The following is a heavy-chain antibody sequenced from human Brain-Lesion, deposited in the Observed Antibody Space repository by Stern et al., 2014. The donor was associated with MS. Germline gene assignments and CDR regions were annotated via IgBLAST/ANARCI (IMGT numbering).Heavy chain of an antibody. Sequence: QVQLVQSGAEVKQPGASVRVSCKASGYIFNGYYIHWVRQAPGQGLEWMAWIKPNTGGTMYAQKFQGRVTMSRDTSISTAYVELSSLTSDDTAVYYCARDQRGITIFGVVTDYYYLGMDVWGQGTTVTVSS. V-gene: IGHV1-2*02. CDR1: GYIFNGYY. CDR3: ARDQRGITIFGVVTDYYYLGMDV. CDR2: IKPNTGGT. J-gene: IGHJ6*02. D-gene: IGHD3-3*01.